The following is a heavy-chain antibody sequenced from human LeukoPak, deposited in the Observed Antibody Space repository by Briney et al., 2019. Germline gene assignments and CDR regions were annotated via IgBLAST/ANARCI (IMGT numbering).Heavy chain of an antibody. D-gene: IGHD5-18*01. CDR2: ISSSGSTI. V-gene: IGHV3-11*01. J-gene: IGHJ6*03. CDR3: ARCSRGYSEINYYMDV. Sequence: GGSLRLSCAASGFTFSDYYMSWIRQAPGKGLEWVSYISSSGSTIYYADSVKGQFTISRDNAKNSLYLQMNSLRAEDTAVYYCARCSRGYSEINYYMDVWGKGTTVTVSS. CDR1: GFTFSDYY.